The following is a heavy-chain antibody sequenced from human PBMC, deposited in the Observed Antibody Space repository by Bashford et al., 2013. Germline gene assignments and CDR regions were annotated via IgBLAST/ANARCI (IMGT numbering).Heavy chain of an antibody. CDR2: IYYSGST. Sequence: SETLSLTCTVSGGSISSGGYYWSWIRQHPGKGLEWIGYIYYSGSTYYNPSLKSRVTISVDTSKNQFSLKLSSVTAADTAVYYCARVGEGIVVVPAAPRWLLDYWGQGTLVTVSS. J-gene: IGHJ4*02. CDR1: GGSISSGGYY. D-gene: IGHD2-2*01. CDR3: ARVGEGIVVVPAAPRWLLDY. V-gene: IGHV4-31*03.